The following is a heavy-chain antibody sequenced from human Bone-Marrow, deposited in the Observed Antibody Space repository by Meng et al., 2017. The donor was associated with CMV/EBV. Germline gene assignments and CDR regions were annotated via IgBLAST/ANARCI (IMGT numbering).Heavy chain of an antibody. CDR2: ISGVSSYI. J-gene: IGHJ6*02. CDR1: GFIFSDYS. Sequence: GESLKISCIASGFIFSDYSLNWVRQAPGKGLEWVSYISGVSSYINYADSVKGRFTISRDNAKNSLYLQMNSLRAEDTAVYYCARKNGMDVWGQGAAVTVSS. CDR3: ARKNGMDV. V-gene: IGHV3-21*01.